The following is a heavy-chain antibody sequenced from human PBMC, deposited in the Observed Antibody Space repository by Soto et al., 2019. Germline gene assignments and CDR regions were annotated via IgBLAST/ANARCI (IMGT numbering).Heavy chain of an antibody. CDR2: ISAYNGNT. V-gene: IGHV1-18*01. Sequence: ASVKVSCKASGYTFTSYGISWVRQAPGQGLEWMGWISAYNGNTNYAQKLQGRVTMTTDTSASTAYMELRSLRSDDTAVYYCAREKQWLVGDAFDIWGQGTMVTVSS. CDR3: AREKQWLVGDAFDI. D-gene: IGHD6-19*01. J-gene: IGHJ3*02. CDR1: GYTFTSYG.